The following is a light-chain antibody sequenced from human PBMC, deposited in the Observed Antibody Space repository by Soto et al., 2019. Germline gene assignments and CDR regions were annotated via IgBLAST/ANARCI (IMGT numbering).Light chain of an antibody. Sequence: QSVLTQPPSVSGAPGQRVTISCTGSSSNIGAGYDVYWYQQLPGTAPKLLIYGNTNRPSGVPDRFSGSKSGTSASLAITGLQAEDEADYYCQSYDSSLISYVFGTGTKLTVL. CDR3: QSYDSSLISYV. V-gene: IGLV1-40*01. CDR2: GNT. CDR1: SSNIGAGYD. J-gene: IGLJ1*01.